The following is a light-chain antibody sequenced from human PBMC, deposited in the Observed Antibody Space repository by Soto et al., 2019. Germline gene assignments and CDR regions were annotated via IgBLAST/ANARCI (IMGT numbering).Light chain of an antibody. CDR2: SNN. CDR3: AVWDDSLNGYV. V-gene: IGLV1-44*01. Sequence: QSVLTQPPSASRTPGQRVTISCSGSSSYIGSNTVNWYQHLPRAAPKLLIQSNNQRPSGVPDRFSGSQSGTSASLAISGLQSEDEADYYCAVWDDSLNGYVFGTGTKLTVL. J-gene: IGLJ1*01. CDR1: SSYIGSNT.